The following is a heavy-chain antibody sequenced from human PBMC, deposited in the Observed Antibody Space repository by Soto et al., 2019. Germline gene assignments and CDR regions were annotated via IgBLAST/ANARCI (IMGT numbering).Heavy chain of an antibody. D-gene: IGHD2-2*01. V-gene: IGHV4-39*01. Sequence: SETLSLTCTASGGSISSSSYYWGWIRQPPGKGLEWIGSIYYSGSTYYNPSLKSRVTISVDTSKNQFSLKLSSVTAADTAVYYCARPYCSSTSCYPDAFDIWGQGTMVTVSS. CDR3: ARPYCSSTSCYPDAFDI. J-gene: IGHJ3*02. CDR1: GGSISSSSYY. CDR2: IYYSGST.